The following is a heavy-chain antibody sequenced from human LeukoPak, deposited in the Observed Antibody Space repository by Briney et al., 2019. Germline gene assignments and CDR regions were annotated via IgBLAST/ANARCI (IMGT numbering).Heavy chain of an antibody. D-gene: IGHD1-7*01. Sequence: SETLSLTCTVSGGSISSYYWSWIRQPPGKGLEWIGYIYYSGSTNDNPSLKSRVTISVDTSKNQFSLKLSSVTAADTAVYYCARDFGDWNYDYWGQGTLVTVSS. CDR2: IYYSGST. CDR1: GGSISSYY. J-gene: IGHJ4*02. V-gene: IGHV4-59*01. CDR3: ARDFGDWNYDY.